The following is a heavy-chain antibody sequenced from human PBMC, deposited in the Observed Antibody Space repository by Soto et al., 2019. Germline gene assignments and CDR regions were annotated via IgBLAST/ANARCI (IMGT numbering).Heavy chain of an antibody. CDR3: ETDDSGMDV. J-gene: IGHJ6*02. CDR1: GGSISSYY. CDR2: IYYRGST. D-gene: IGHD3-22*01. Sequence: SETLSLTCSVSGGSISSYYWSWIRQPPGKGLEWIGYIYYRGSTNYNSSLKSRVTISVDMSKNQLSLKLSSVTAADTAVSYCETDDSGMDVWGQRTTVTVP. V-gene: IGHV4-59*01.